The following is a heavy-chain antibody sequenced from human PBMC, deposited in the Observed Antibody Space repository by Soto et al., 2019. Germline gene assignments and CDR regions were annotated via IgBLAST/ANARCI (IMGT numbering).Heavy chain of an antibody. J-gene: IGHJ4*02. CDR3: AKSYSSGWYYFDY. V-gene: IGHV3-30*18. Sequence: GGSLRLSCAASGFTFSSYGMHWVRQAPGKGLEWVAVISYDGSNKYYADSVKGRFTISRDNSKNTLYLQMNSLRAEDTAAYYCAKSYSSGWYYFDYWGQGTPVTISS. D-gene: IGHD6-19*01. CDR2: ISYDGSNK. CDR1: GFTFSSYG.